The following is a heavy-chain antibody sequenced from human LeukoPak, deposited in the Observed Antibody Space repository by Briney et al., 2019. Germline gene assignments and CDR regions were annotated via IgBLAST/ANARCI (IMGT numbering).Heavy chain of an antibody. CDR2: ISSSGSTK. D-gene: IGHD3-10*02. Sequence: PGGSLRLSCAASGFTFRSYEMNWVRQAPGKGLEWLSYISSSGSTKYYADSVKGRFTISRDNAKNSLYLQMNSLRAEDTAVYYCAELGITMIGGVWGKGTTVTISS. V-gene: IGHV3-48*03. CDR1: GFTFRSYE. CDR3: AELGITMIGGV. J-gene: IGHJ6*04.